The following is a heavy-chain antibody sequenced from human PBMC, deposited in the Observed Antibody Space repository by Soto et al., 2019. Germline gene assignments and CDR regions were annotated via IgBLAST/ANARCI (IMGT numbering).Heavy chain of an antibody. CDR1: GVTFSKYW. J-gene: IGHJ4*02. CDR2: INQDGSEK. Sequence: GGSLRLSCEASGVTFSKYWMSWVRQAPGKGLEWVANINQDGSEKYYVDSVKGRFTISRDNAKKSVYLQMNSLRVGDMAVYYCATSWDYWGQGTLVTVSS. CDR3: ATSWDY. V-gene: IGHV3-7*03.